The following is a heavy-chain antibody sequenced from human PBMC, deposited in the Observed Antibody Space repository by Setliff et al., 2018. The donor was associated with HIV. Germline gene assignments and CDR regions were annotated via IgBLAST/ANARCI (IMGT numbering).Heavy chain of an antibody. Sequence: SETLSLTCTVSGGSISSYYWSWIRQPPGKGLEWIGYIYYSGSTNYNPSLKSRVTISVDTSKNQFSLKLSSVTAADTAVYYCARVAGSSWPFDYWGQGTQVTVPQ. CDR1: GGSISSYY. V-gene: IGHV4-59*01. D-gene: IGHD6-13*01. CDR2: IYYSGST. J-gene: IGHJ4*02. CDR3: ARVAGSSWPFDY.